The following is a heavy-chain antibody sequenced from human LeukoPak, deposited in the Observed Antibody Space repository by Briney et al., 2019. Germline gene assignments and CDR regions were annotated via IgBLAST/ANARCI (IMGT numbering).Heavy chain of an antibody. CDR1: GFTVSSNY. CDR2: IYSGGST. V-gene: IGHV3-66*01. CDR3: ASTYDTSFNAFDI. D-gene: IGHD3-22*01. J-gene: IGHJ3*02. Sequence: GGSLRLSCAASGFTVSSNYMSWVRQAPGKGLEWVSVIYSGGSTYYADSVKGRFTISRDNSKNTLYLQMNSLRAEDTAVYYCASTYDTSFNAFDIWGQGTMVTVSS.